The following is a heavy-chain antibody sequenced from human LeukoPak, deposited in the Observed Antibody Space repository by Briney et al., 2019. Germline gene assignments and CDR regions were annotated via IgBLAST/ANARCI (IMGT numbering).Heavy chain of an antibody. CDR2: INHSGST. J-gene: IGHJ4*02. Sequence: PSETLSLTCAVYGGSFSGYYWSWIRQPPGKGLEWIGEINHSGSTNYNPSLKSRVTISVDTSKNQFSLKLSSVTAADTAVYYCARARITIFGVVISLLDYWGQGTLVTVSS. V-gene: IGHV4-34*01. CDR3: ARARITIFGVVISLLDY. D-gene: IGHD3-3*01. CDR1: GGSFSGYY.